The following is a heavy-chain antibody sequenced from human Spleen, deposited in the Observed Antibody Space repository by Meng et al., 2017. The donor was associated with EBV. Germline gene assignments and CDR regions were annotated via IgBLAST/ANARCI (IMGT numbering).Heavy chain of an antibody. CDR1: GFSFSRYW. D-gene: IGHD6-25*01. Sequence: EVQLWESGGALVPPGGSLSLSCVTSGFSFSRYWMHWVRQAPGKGLEWVSRTNEDGGITTYADSVKGRFTISRDNTKNTLYLQMNSLRAEDTGVYFCSKDLVGSDDDWGQGTLVTVSS. J-gene: IGHJ4*02. CDR2: TNEDGGIT. V-gene: IGHV3-74*01. CDR3: SKDLVGSDDD.